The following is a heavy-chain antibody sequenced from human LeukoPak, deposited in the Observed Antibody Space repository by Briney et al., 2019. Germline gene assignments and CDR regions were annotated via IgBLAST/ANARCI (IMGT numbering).Heavy chain of an antibody. Sequence: SETLSLTCTVSGGSISSSSYYWGWIRQRPGKGLEWIGSIYYSGSTYYNPSLKSRVTMSVDTSKNQFSLKLSSVTAADTAVYYCASDRPSSSGITIFGVVNHYYGMDVWGQGTTVTVSS. CDR3: ASDRPSSSGITIFGVVNHYYGMDV. CDR1: GGSISSSSYY. CDR2: IYYSGST. V-gene: IGHV4-39*01. D-gene: IGHD3-3*01. J-gene: IGHJ6*02.